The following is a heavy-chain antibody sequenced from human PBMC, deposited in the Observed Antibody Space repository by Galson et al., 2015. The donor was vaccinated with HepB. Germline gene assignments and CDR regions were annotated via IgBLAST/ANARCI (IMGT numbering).Heavy chain of an antibody. D-gene: IGHD6-13*01. CDR1: GYTFTSYS. Sequence: SVKVSCKASGYTFTSYSISWVRQAPGQGLEWMGWISAYNGNTNYAQKLQGRVTMTTDTSTSTAYMELRSLRSDDTAVYYCARLSSSWYFPYYYGMDVWGQGTTVTVSS. V-gene: IGHV1-18*04. CDR2: ISAYNGNT. CDR3: ARLSSSWYFPYYYGMDV. J-gene: IGHJ6*02.